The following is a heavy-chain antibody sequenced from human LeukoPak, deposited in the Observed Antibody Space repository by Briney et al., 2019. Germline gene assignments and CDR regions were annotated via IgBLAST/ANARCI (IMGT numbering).Heavy chain of an antibody. D-gene: IGHD6-13*01. Sequence: PGGSLRLSCAASGFSFRRYAMNWVRQAPGKGLKWVAYVNAESTDILCADSVRGRFTISRDNAKNSLYLQMNSLRAEDRGVYYCARDTFEPLVIDFWGQGTLVTVSS. V-gene: IGHV3-21*05. CDR3: ARDTFEPLVIDF. CDR1: GFSFRRYA. J-gene: IGHJ4*02. CDR2: VNAESTDI.